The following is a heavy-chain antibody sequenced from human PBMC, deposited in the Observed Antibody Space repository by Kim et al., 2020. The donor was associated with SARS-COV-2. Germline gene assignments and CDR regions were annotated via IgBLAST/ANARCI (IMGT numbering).Heavy chain of an antibody. CDR2: IYSGGST. D-gene: IGHD3-10*01. CDR3: ARDRSYYGYSNYYYYGMDV. Sequence: GGSLRLSCAASGFTVSSNYMSWVRQAPGKGLEWVSVIYSGGSTYYADSVKGRFTISRDNSKNTLYLQMNSLRAEDTAVYYCARDRSYYGYSNYYYYGMDVWGQGTTVTVSS. CDR1: GFTVSSNY. J-gene: IGHJ6*02. V-gene: IGHV3-53*01.